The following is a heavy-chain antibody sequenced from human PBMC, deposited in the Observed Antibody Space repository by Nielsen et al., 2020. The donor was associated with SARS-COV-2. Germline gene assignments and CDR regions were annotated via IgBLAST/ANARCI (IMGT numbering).Heavy chain of an antibody. CDR3: VKGISAVARGYGLDI. J-gene: IGHJ3*02. CDR2: ISGGGGST. V-gene: IGHV3-23*01. D-gene: IGHD6-19*01. CDR1: GFTFTIHA. Sequence: GESLKISCAASGFTFTIHAMSWVRQAPGKGLEWVSGISGGGGSTYYADSVKGRFTISRDNSKNTVYLQMNSLRPEDTAVYYCVKGISAVARGYGLDIWGHGTMVTVSS.